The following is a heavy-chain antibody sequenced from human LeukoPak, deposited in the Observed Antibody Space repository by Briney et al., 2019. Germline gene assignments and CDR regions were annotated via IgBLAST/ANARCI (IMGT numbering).Heavy chain of an antibody. Sequence: GSLRLSCAASGFTFSSYAMSWVRQAPEKGLEWVSAISGSGGSTYYADSMKGRFTISRDNSKNTLYLQMNSLRAEDTAVYYCAQKHDALNYWGQGTLVTVSS. CDR3: AQKHDALNY. J-gene: IGHJ4*02. CDR2: ISGSGGST. V-gene: IGHV3-23*01. D-gene: IGHD2-8*01. CDR1: GFTFSSYA.